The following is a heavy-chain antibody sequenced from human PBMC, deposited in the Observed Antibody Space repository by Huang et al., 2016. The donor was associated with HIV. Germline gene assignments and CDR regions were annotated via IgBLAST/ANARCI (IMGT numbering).Heavy chain of an antibody. CDR1: GGSITSSNHY. Sequence: QLHLQQSGPGLVRPSETLSLICTVSGGSITSSNHYWGGIRQTPGKGLEWIGNFYYSGDAYDTPSLKNRVSISIDTSKSQFSLRLSSVIATDTAVYYCASGEYGKNAYDIWGQGTVVTVSA. J-gene: IGHJ3*02. CDR2: FYYSGDA. D-gene: IGHD2-2*01. V-gene: IGHV4-39*01. CDR3: ASGEYGKNAYDI.